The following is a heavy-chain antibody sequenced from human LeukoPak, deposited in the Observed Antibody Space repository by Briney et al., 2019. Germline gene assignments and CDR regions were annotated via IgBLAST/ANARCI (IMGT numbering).Heavy chain of an antibody. D-gene: IGHD1-1*01. CDR2: INHNGNVN. CDR3: AKDRQKLEPKDFDY. CDR1: GFTFSSYW. V-gene: IGHV3-7*03. Sequence: GGSLRLSCAASGFTFSSYWMNWARQAPGKGLEWVASINHNGNVNYYVDSVKGRFTISRDNAKNSLYLQMNSLRAEDTAVYYCAKDRQKLEPKDFDYWGQGTLVTVSS. J-gene: IGHJ4*02.